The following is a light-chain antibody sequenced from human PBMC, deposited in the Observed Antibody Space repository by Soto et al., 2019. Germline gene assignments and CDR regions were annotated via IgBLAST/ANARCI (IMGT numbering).Light chain of an antibody. CDR1: QSISSY. CDR3: QKSYSTPIT. CDR2: AAS. J-gene: IGKJ5*01. Sequence: DIQMTQSPSSLSASVGDRVTITCRASQSISSYLNWYQQKPGKAPKLLIYAASSLQSGVPPRFSGSGSGTDFTLTISSLQPEDFATYYCQKSYSTPITFGQGTRLEIK. V-gene: IGKV1-39*01.